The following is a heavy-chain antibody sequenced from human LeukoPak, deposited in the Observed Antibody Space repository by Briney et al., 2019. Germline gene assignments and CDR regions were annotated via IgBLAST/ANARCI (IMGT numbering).Heavy chain of an antibody. D-gene: IGHD6-13*01. V-gene: IGHV1-8*01. CDR3: ARGQHSSSWYGSGYYYMDV. CDR2: MNPNSGNT. Sequence: ASVKVSCKASGYTFTSYDINWVRQATGQGREWMGWMNPNSGNTGYAQKFQGRVTMTRNTSISTAYMELSSLRSEDTAVYYCARGQHSSSWYGSGYYYMDVWGKGTTVTVSS. CDR1: GYTFTSYD. J-gene: IGHJ6*03.